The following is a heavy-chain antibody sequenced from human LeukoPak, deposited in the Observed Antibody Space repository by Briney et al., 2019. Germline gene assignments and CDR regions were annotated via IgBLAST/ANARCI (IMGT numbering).Heavy chain of an antibody. CDR2: I. J-gene: IGHJ3*02. CDR1: GYSFTNYW. CDR3: ARRWSSAFFDAFDI. D-gene: IGHD6-19*01. V-gene: IGHV5-51*01. Sequence: GESLKISRKGSGYSFTNYWIGWVRQMPGKGLEWMGIIFSPSFQGQVTISADKSISTAYLQWSTLKASDTAMYYCARRWSSAFFDAFDIWGQGTMVTVSS.